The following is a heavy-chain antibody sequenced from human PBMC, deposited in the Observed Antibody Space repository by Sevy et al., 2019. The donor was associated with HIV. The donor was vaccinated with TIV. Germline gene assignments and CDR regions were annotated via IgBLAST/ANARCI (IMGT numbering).Heavy chain of an antibody. D-gene: IGHD3-22*01. CDR1: GYTLTKLS. Sequence: ASVKVSCKVSGYTLTKLSMHWVRQGPGKGLEWMGSFDPEVGETIYAQKFQGRVTMTEDTSTDTAHMELRSLKSEDTAVYYCATTKDYYESSGSPFDYWGQGTLVTVSS. V-gene: IGHV1-24*01. CDR3: ATTKDYYESSGSPFDY. CDR2: FDPEVGET. J-gene: IGHJ4*02.